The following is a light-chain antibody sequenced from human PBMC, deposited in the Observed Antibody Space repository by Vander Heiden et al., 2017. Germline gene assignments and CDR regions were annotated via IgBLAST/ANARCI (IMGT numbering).Light chain of an antibody. J-gene: IGKJ1*01. CDR3: QQYYSTPRT. Sequence: DIVMTQSPDSLAVSLGERATTNCKSSKRVLLSPNNKNYLAWYQQKPGQPPKLLIYWASTRESGVPDRFSGSGSGTDFTLTISSLQAEDVAVYYCQQYYSTPRTFGQGTKVEIK. CDR2: WAS. CDR1: KRVLLSPNNKNY. V-gene: IGKV4-1*01.